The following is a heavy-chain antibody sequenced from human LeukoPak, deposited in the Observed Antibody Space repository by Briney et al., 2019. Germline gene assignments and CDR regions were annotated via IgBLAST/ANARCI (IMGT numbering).Heavy chain of an antibody. V-gene: IGHV3-23*01. Sequence: GGSPRLSCVASGVTLSNYAMSWARQAPGKGLEWVSGISSSGSGGNTYYADSVKGRFTISRDSSRNTLFLHMNTLRAEDTAIYYCAKDRTVGASYWYFDLWGRGTLVTVSS. J-gene: IGHJ2*01. CDR1: GVTLSNYA. D-gene: IGHD1-26*01. CDR3: AKDRTVGASYWYFDL. CDR2: ISSSGSGGNT.